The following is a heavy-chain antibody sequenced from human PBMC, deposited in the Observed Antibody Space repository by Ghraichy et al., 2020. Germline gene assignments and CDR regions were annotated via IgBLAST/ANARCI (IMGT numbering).Heavy chain of an antibody. CDR3: TTETDDFWNGYHDY. V-gene: IGHV3-74*01. CDR2: ITSDGSIT. D-gene: IGHD3-3*01. CDR1: GFSFSNYW. Sequence: LSLTCEASGFSFSNYWMQWVRQVPGKGLLWVSRITSDGSITTYADSVKGRFTTSRDNAKNTLYLQMNSLRAEDTAVYYCTTETDDFWNGYHDYWGQGTLVTVSS. J-gene: IGHJ4*02.